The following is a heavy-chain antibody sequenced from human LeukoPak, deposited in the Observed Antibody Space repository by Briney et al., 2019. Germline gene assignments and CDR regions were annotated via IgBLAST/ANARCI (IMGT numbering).Heavy chain of an antibody. Sequence: SETLSLTCTVSGGSISSYYWSWIRQPAGKGLEWIGRIYTSRSTNYNPSFKSGVTMSVDTSKNQFSLKLSSVTAADTAVYYCASAYYYDSSGYYNWGQGTLVTVSS. V-gene: IGHV4-4*07. CDR3: ASAYYYDSSGYYN. J-gene: IGHJ4*02. D-gene: IGHD3-22*01. CDR1: GGSISSYY. CDR2: IYTSRST.